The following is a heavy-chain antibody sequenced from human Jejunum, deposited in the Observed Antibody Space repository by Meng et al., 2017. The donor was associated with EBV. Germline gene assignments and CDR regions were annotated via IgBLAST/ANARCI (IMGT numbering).Heavy chain of an antibody. J-gene: IGHJ4*02. CDR2: IYYSGST. D-gene: IGHD5-12*01. CDR3: AGLRYSGYDRAFDY. Sequence: QVQQRGPGRGKPSETLSLTCTVSGGSVNSGNVYWSWIRQPPGKGLEWIGYIYYSGSTNYIPSLKSRVTISLDTSKNQFSLKLSSVTAADTAVYYCAGLRYSGYDRAFDYWGQGALVTVSS. CDR1: GGSVNSGNVY. V-gene: IGHV4-61*01.